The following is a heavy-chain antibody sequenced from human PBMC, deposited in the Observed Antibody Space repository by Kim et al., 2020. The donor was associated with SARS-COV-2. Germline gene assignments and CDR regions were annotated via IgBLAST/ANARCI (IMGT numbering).Heavy chain of an antibody. CDR3: ARLGGDYDIFQTEAFDI. CDR1: GGSISSYY. Sequence: SETLSLTCTVSGGSISSYYWSWIRQPPGKGLEWIGYIYYSGSTNYNPSLKSRVTISVDTSKNQFSLKLSSVTAADTAVYYCARLGGDYDIFQTEAFDIWGQGTMVTVSS. CDR2: IYYSGST. D-gene: IGHD3-9*01. V-gene: IGHV4-59*08. J-gene: IGHJ3*02.